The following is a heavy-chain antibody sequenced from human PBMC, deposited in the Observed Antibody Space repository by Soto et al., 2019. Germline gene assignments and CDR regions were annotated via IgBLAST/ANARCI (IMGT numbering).Heavy chain of an antibody. D-gene: IGHD2-15*01. V-gene: IGHV4-31*03. J-gene: IGHJ6*02. Sequence: SETLSLTCTVSGGSISSGGYSWSWIRQHPGKGLEWIGYIYYSGSTYYNPSLKSRVTISVDTSKNQFSLKLSSVTAADTAVYYCARSGYDCSGGSCYSMLSYYYFYYGMDVWGQGTTVTVSS. CDR2: IYYSGST. CDR1: GGSISSGGYS. CDR3: ARSGYDCSGGSCYSMLSYYYFYYGMDV.